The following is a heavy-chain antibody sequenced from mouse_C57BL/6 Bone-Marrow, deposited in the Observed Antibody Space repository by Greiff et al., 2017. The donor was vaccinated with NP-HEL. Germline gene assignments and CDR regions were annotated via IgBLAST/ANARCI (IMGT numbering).Heavy chain of an antibody. J-gene: IGHJ1*03. Sequence: EVQLVESEGGLVQPGSSMKLSCTASGFTFSDYYMAWVRQVPEKGLEWVANINYDGSSTYYLDSLKSRFIISRENAKNILYLQMSSLKSEDTATYYCARDECYYDTHWYFDVWGTGTTVTVSS. V-gene: IGHV5-16*01. CDR1: GFTFSDYY. CDR2: INYDGSST. D-gene: IGHD1-1*01. CDR3: ARDECYYDTHWYFDV.